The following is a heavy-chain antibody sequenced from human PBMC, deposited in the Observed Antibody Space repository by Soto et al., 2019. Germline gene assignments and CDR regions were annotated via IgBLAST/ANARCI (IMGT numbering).Heavy chain of an antibody. V-gene: IGHV3-30*03. D-gene: IGHD7-27*01. Sequence: ESGGGVVQPGRSLRLSCAASGYTFSDYAIHWVRQAPGKGLEWVAVISSDASNTYYADSVRGRFTISRDNSKNTLFLQMSSLTPEDTAVFYCARAKTPGWYFDLWGRGTLVTVSS. CDR2: ISSDASNT. CDR3: ARAKTPGWYFDL. CDR1: GYTFSDYA. J-gene: IGHJ2*01.